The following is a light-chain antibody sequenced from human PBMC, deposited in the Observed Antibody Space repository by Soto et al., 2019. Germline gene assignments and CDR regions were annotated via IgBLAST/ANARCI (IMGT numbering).Light chain of an antibody. V-gene: IGKV3-20*01. CDR3: QQYGSLSWT. J-gene: IGKJ1*01. Sequence: EIVLTQSPGTLSLSPGERATLSCRASQSVSSSSLAWYQQKPGQAPRLLIYGASSRATGIPDRFSGSGSGTDFTLTISRLEPEDFAVYYCQQYGSLSWTFGQGTKVDIK. CDR2: GAS. CDR1: QSVSSSS.